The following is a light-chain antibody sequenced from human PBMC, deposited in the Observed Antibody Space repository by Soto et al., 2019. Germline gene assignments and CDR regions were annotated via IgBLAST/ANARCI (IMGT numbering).Light chain of an antibody. CDR2: GAS. CDR3: QQYGSPPWA. J-gene: IGKJ1*01. V-gene: IGKV3-20*01. Sequence: EIVLTRSPGTLSLSPGERATLFCRASQSITTNFLAWYQQKPGQAPRLLIYGASNRATGIPDRFSGSGSGTDFTLIISRLEPADFAVYYCQQYGSPPWAFGPGTKVEIK. CDR1: QSITTNF.